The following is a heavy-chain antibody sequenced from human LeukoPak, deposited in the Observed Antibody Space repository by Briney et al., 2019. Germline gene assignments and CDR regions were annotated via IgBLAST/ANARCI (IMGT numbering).Heavy chain of an antibody. CDR2: IDPSGGST. J-gene: IGHJ4*02. CDR1: GHTFSTYF. Sequence: ASVKVSCKASGHTFSTYFIHWVRQAPGQGLEWMGIIDPSGGSTTYTQKFQGRVSMARDTSTSTVYMELSSLRSEDTAVYYCARGPLLGCGGDCFSFFDYWGQGTLVTVSS. CDR3: ARGPLLGCGGDCFSFFDY. D-gene: IGHD2-21*02. V-gene: IGHV1-46*01.